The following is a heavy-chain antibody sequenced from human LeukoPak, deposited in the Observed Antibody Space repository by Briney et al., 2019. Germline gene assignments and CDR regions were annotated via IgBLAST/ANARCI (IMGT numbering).Heavy chain of an antibody. V-gene: IGHV3-48*01. J-gene: IGHJ4*02. CDR2: ISGSSNTI. CDR1: GFTFSSYS. CDR3: ARWSYGSGYALDY. D-gene: IGHD5-12*01. Sequence: PGGSLRLSCAASGFTFSSYSVNRVRQAPGKGLEWVSYISGSSNTIYYADSVKGRFTISRDNAKNSLYLQMNSLRAEDTAVYYCARWSYGSGYALDYWGQGTLVTVSS.